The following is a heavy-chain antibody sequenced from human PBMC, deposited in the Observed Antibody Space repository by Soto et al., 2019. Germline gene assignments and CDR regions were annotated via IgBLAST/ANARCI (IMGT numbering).Heavy chain of an antibody. D-gene: IGHD6-13*01. CDR3: AKGSSWFAFDI. CDR1: GFTFSSDA. Sequence: GGSLRLSCAASGFTFSSDAMGWVRQSPGKGLEWVSAISGSGGSTYYADSVKGRFTISRDNSKNTLYLQMNSLRAEDTAVYYCAKGSSWFAFDIWGQGTMVTVSS. V-gene: IGHV3-23*01. CDR2: ISGSGGST. J-gene: IGHJ3*02.